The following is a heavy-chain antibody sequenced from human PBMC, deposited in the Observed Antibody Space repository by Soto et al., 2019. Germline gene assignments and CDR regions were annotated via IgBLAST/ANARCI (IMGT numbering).Heavy chain of an antibody. CDR3: ARALLGQYDFWSGYYTGSFDY. J-gene: IGHJ4*02. V-gene: IGHV4-31*03. D-gene: IGHD3-3*01. CDR1: GGSISSGGYY. CDR2: IYYSGST. Sequence: TLSLTCTVSGGSISSGGYYWSWIRQHPGKGLEWIGYIYYSGSTYYNPSLKSRVTISVDTSKNQFSLKLSSVTAADTAVYYCARALLGQYDFWSGYYTGSFDYWGQGTLVTVSS.